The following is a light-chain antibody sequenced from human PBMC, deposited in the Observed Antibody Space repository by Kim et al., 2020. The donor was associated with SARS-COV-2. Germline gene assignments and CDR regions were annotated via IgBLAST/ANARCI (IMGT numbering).Light chain of an antibody. V-gene: IGLV7-46*01. CDR2: DTG. CDR3: LLSYRGIRV. Sequence: GGTVTLTCGSSTGPVTTTHYPYWFQQMPGQAPRTLIFDTGSRHSWTPARFSGSLSGDKAALTLSGAQPEDEADYYCLLSYRGIRVFGGGTKTDRP. J-gene: IGLJ3*02. CDR1: TGPVTTTHY.